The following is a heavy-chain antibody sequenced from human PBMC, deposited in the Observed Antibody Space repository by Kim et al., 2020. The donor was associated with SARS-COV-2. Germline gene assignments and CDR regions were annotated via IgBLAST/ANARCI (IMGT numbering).Heavy chain of an antibody. D-gene: IGHD2-21*01. Sequence: NYAQKFQGRVTMTRDTSISTAYMELSRLRSDDTAVYYCARIPDSSTSIDYWGQGTLVTVSS. J-gene: IGHJ4*02. V-gene: IGHV1-2*02. CDR3: ARIPDSSTSIDY.